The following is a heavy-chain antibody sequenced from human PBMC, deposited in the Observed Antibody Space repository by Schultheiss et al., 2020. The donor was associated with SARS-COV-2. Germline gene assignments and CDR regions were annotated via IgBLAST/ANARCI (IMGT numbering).Heavy chain of an antibody. D-gene: IGHD3-22*01. CDR2: IYHSGST. J-gene: IGHJ6*02. V-gene: IGHV4-39*07. Sequence: SETLSLTCTVSGGSISSSSYYWGWIRQPPGKGLEWIGSIYHSGSTNYNPSLKSRVTISVDTSKNQFSLKLSSVTAADTAVYYCARDRVYDSSGEWSWYYGMDVWGQGTTVTVSS. CDR1: GGSISSSSYY. CDR3: ARDRVYDSSGEWSWYYGMDV.